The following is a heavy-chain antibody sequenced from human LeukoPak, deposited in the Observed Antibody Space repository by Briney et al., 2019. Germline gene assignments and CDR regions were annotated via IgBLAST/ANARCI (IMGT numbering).Heavy chain of an antibody. CDR2: ISGSGDNT. Sequence: HAGRSLRPSCAAAGFTSSSYTMSWGRQAPEKGLEWVSAISGSGDNTYDADSAKGRFTISRDNSKNTLYLQMNSLRAEDTAVYYCAKRHAYGDYPPYFDYWGQGTLVTVSS. J-gene: IGHJ4*02. CDR1: GFTSSSYT. D-gene: IGHD4-17*01. CDR3: AKRHAYGDYPPYFDY. V-gene: IGHV3-23*01.